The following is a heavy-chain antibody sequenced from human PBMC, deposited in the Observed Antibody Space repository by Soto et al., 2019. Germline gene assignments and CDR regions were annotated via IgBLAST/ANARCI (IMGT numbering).Heavy chain of an antibody. CDR2: IYWDDDK. Sequence: QITLNESGPTQVKPRQTLTLPCTFSGFSLTTSGVGVGWIRQSPGKAPEWLALIYWDDDKRYSPSLKRRLTITKDTSKNQVVLTMADLDPADPATYYCAHRVLRTVFGLVTTTAIYFDFWGQGTPVAVSS. CDR3: AHRVLRTVFGLVTTTAIYFDF. J-gene: IGHJ4*02. CDR1: GFSLTTSGVG. D-gene: IGHD3-3*01. V-gene: IGHV2-5*02.